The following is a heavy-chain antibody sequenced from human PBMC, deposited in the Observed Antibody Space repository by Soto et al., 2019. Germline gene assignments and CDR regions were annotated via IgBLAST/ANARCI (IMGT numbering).Heavy chain of an antibody. V-gene: IGHV4-59*01. D-gene: IGHD3-3*01. CDR2: IYYSGST. J-gene: IGHJ6*02. CDR1: GGSISSYY. CDR3: ARAIYDFWSGYGYYYYGMDV. Sequence: QVQLQESGPGLVKPSETLSLTCTVSGGSISSYYWSWIRQPPGKGLEWIGYIYYSGSTNYNPSLKSRVTISVDTSKNQFSLKLSSVTAADTAVYYCARAIYDFWSGYGYYYYGMDVWGQGTTVTVSS.